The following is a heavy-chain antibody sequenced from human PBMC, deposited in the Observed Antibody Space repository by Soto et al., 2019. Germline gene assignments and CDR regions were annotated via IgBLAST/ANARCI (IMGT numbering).Heavy chain of an antibody. CDR2: IYHSGST. D-gene: IGHD3-10*02. Sequence: SETLSLTCAVSGGSISSSKWWSWVRQPPGKGLEWIGEIYHSGSTNYNPSLKSRVTISVDKSKNQFSLKLSSVTAADTAVYYCASVRGGYYYAMDVWGQGTTVTVS. J-gene: IGHJ6*02. CDR3: ASVRGGYYYAMDV. V-gene: IGHV4-4*02. CDR1: GGSISSSKW.